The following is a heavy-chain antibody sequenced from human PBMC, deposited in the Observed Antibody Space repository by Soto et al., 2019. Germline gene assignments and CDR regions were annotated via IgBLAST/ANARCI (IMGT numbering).Heavy chain of an antibody. CDR3: ARIHWAQSSLDY. Sequence: QLQLQESGSRLVKPSETLSLTCAVSGGSIDSGAFSLSWIRQPPGKGLEWIGYVTHSGTAYSIPSLNVRITLSVYSAQTKFSLKLTSVTAADAAFYYCARIHWAQSSLDYWGRGILVTVSS. CDR1: GGSIDSGAFS. CDR2: VTHSGTA. J-gene: IGHJ4*02. V-gene: IGHV4-30-2*01. D-gene: IGHD6-19*01.